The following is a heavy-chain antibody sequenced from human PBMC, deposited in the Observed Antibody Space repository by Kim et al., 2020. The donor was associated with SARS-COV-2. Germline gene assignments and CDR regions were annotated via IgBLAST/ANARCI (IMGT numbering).Heavy chain of an antibody. D-gene: IGHD4-17*01. J-gene: IGHJ4*02. CDR3: ARDVQSPRYGDPQPFDY. CDR1: GFTFSSYE. CDR2: ISSSGSTI. Sequence: GGSLRLSCAASGFTFSSYEMNWVRQAPGKGLEWVSYISSSGSTIYYADSVKGRFTISRDNAKNSLYLQMNSLRAEDTAVYYCARDVQSPRYGDPQPFDYWGQGTLVTVSS. V-gene: IGHV3-48*03.